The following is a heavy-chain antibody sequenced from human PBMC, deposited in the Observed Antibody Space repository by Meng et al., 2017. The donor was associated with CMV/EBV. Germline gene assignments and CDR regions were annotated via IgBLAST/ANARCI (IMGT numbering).Heavy chain of an antibody. CDR1: GYSFTSYW. D-gene: IGHD2-2*01. CDR2: IYPGDSDT. V-gene: IGHV5-51*01. J-gene: IGHJ4*02. Sequence: KVSCKGSGYSFTSYWINWVRQTPGKGLEWMGIIYPGDSDTRYSPYFQGQVTISADKSISTAYMQWSSLKASDTAMYYCARRQLLLRGGFDYWGQGTLVTVSS. CDR3: ARRQLLLRGGFDY.